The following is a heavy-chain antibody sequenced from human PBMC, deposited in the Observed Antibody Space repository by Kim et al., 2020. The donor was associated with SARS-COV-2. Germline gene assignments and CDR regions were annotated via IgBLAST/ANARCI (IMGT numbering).Heavy chain of an antibody. Sequence: SETLSLTCSVSTGSITSGSYYWSWIRQPAGKGLEWIGRISTSGSTNYNPSLKSRVTISLDTSKNQFSLNLSSVTAADTAVYYCARNPRAAALDYWGQGTLVTVSS. V-gene: IGHV4-61*02. CDR1: TGSITSGSYY. CDR3: ARNPRAAALDY. CDR2: ISTSGST. D-gene: IGHD6-13*01. J-gene: IGHJ4*02.